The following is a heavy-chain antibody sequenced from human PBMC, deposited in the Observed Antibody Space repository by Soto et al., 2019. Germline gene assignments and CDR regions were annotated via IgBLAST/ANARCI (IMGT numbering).Heavy chain of an antibody. Sequence: QVQMVQSGAEVKKPGASVKVSCKASDYTSTSYGLSWVRQAPGQGLAWMGRISAYNGNTNYAQKLQGRVTLTPDTSTSTAYMELRSLRSDDTDVYYCARFGTMTDWGQGALVTVSS. CDR2: ISAYNGNT. CDR1: DYTSTSYG. D-gene: IGHD4-17*01. V-gene: IGHV1-18*01. CDR3: ARFGTMTD. J-gene: IGHJ4*02.